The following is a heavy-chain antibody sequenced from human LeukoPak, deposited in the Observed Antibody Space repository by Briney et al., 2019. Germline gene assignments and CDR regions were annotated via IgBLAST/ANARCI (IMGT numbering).Heavy chain of an antibody. Sequence: PSQTLSLTCTVSGSSISSGDFYWSWIRQSPGQGLEWIVYIYYSGDTYYNPSLKSRVAISVDTSKNQFSLKLRSVTAADTAVYYCARRVLEQQLWNYWGQGILVTVSS. CDR2: IYYSGDT. D-gene: IGHD6-13*01. CDR1: GSSISSGDFY. J-gene: IGHJ4*02. V-gene: IGHV4-30-4*01. CDR3: ARRVLEQQLWNY.